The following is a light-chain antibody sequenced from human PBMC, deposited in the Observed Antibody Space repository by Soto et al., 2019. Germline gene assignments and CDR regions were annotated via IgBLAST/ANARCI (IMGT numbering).Light chain of an antibody. V-gene: IGKV1-5*03. CDR2: KAS. Sequence: DIQMTQSPSTLSGSVGDRVTITCRASQTISSWLAWYQQKTGKAPKLLIYKASTLKSGVPSRFSGSGSGTEFTLTISSLQPDDFATYYCQHYNRYSEAFGQGTKVELK. J-gene: IGKJ1*01. CDR3: QHYNRYSEA. CDR1: QTISSW.